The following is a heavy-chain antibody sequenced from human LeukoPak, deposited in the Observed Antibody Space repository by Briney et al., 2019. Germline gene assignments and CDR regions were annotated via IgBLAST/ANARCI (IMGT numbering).Heavy chain of an antibody. Sequence: ASVTVSCKASGYSFNIYDINWVRQAPGQGLEWMGWMSPNSGSATYAHTFEGRVTMTRNISITTTYMELSSLRSEDTAVYYCARVTHYDFWSGYHYLDVWGKGTTVTVSS. CDR3: ARVTHYDFWSGYHYLDV. V-gene: IGHV1-8*01. CDR2: MSPNSGSA. CDR1: GYSFNIYD. D-gene: IGHD3-3*01. J-gene: IGHJ6*03.